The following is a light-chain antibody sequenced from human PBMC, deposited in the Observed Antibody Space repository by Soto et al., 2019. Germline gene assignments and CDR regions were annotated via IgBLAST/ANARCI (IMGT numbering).Light chain of an antibody. J-gene: IGKJ5*01. CDR2: GAS. CDR3: QQYNNWPPIT. CDR1: QSVSSSY. Sequence: EIVLTQSPGPLSLSPGERATLSCRSSQSVSSSYLAWYQQKPGQAPRLLIYGASTRATGIPARFSGSGSGTEFTLTISSLQSEDFAVYYCQQYNNWPPITLGQGTRLEIK. V-gene: IGKV3-15*01.